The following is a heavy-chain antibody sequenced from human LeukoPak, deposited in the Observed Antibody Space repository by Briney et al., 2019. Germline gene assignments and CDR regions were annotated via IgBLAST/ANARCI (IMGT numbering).Heavy chain of an antibody. V-gene: IGHV4-59*01. J-gene: IGHJ6*02. D-gene: IGHD2-2*01. CDR3: ARVPGPADRYYYYYGIDV. CDR2: MYYSGST. Sequence: SETLSLTCTVSGGSINSNYWSWIRQPPGKGLEWIGYMYYSGSTFYNPSLKSRVTMSLDTSKNQFSLRLSSVTAADTAVYYCARVPGPADRYYYYYGIDVWGLGTTVSVSS. CDR1: GGSINSNY.